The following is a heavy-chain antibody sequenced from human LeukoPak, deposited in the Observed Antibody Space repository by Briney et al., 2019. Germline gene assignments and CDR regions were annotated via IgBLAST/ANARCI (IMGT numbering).Heavy chain of an antibody. V-gene: IGHV3-7*01. J-gene: IGHJ4*02. Sequence: GGSLRLSCAASGFTLSSYWMSWVRQAPGKGLEWVANIKQDGSEKYYADSVKGRFTISRDNSRNTLYLQMNSLRAEDTAVYYCATRPSHIVVVTATPPGGHWGQGTLVTVSS. CDR3: ATRPSHIVVVTATPPGGH. CDR2: IKQDGSEK. CDR1: GFTLSSYW. D-gene: IGHD2-21*02.